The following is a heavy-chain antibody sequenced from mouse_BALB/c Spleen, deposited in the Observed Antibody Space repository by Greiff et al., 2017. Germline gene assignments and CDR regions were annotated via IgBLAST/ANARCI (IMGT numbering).Heavy chain of an antibody. V-gene: IGHV5-6*01. CDR1: GFTFSSYG. D-gene: IGHD2-3*01. Sequence: EVNLVESGGDLVKPGGSLKLSCAASGFTFSSYGMSWVRQTPDKRLEWVATISSGGSYTYYPDSVKGRFTISRDNAKNTLYLQMSSLKSEDTAMYYCARHEGYSIFDYWGQGTTLTVSS. CDR3: ARHEGYSIFDY. CDR2: ISSGGSYT. J-gene: IGHJ2*01.